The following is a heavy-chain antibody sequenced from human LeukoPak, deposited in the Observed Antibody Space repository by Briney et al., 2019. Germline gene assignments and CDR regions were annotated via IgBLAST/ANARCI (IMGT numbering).Heavy chain of an antibody. J-gene: IGHJ3*02. CDR2: IYYSGST. Sequence: SETLSLTCTVSGGSISSSSYYWGWIRQPPGKGLEWIGSIYYSGSTYYNPSLKSQVTISVDTSKNQFSLKLSSVTAADTAVYYCARRVDYGDYVYAFDIWGQGTMVTVSS. D-gene: IGHD4-17*01. CDR1: GGSISSSSYY. V-gene: IGHV4-39*07. CDR3: ARRVDYGDYVYAFDI.